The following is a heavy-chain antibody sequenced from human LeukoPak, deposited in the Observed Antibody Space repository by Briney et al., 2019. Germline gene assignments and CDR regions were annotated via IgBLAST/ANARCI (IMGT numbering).Heavy chain of an antibody. D-gene: IGHD2-15*01. Sequence: GGSLRLSCAASGFTLSSYRMHWVRQAPGKGLEWVAFIRFDGSDEHYADSVKGRCTISRDSSKNTLYLQMNSPRAEDTAVCYCAKDRRGSCNAGSCYCCDYWGRGALVTVSS. CDR2: IRFDGSDE. CDR1: GFTLSSYR. V-gene: IGHV3-30*02. J-gene: IGHJ4*02. CDR3: AKDRRGSCNAGSCYCCDY.